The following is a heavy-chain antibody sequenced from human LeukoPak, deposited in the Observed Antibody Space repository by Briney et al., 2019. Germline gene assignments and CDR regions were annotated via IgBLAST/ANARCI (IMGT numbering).Heavy chain of an antibody. V-gene: IGHV4-4*07. Sequence: PSETLSLTCTVSGASISSYHWSWIRQPAGKGLEWIGRVHSSGTTNYNPSLKSRVTMLMDTSKSQLSLMLTSVTAADTAVYYCARDGLYSNGYSYFDYWGQGALVTVSS. D-gene: IGHD5-18*01. J-gene: IGHJ4*02. CDR1: GASISSYH. CDR3: ARDGLYSNGYSYFDY. CDR2: VHSSGTT.